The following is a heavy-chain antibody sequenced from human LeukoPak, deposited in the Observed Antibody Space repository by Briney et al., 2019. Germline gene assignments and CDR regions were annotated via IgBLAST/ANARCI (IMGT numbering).Heavy chain of an antibody. CDR3: ARDNYDSSGSFDY. J-gene: IGHJ4*02. CDR1: GYTFTGYY. CDR2: INPNSGGT. V-gene: IGHV1-2*06. D-gene: IGHD3-22*01. Sequence: GASVKVSCKASGYTFTGYYMHWVRQAPGQGLEWMGRINPNSGGTNYAQKFQGRVTMTRDTSISTAYMELSRLRSDDTAVYYCARDNYDSSGSFDYWGQGTLVTVSS.